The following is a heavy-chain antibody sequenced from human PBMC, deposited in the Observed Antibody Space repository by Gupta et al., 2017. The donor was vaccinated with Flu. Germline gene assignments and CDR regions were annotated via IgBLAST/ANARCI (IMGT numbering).Heavy chain of an antibody. CDR2: ISVSGST. CDR1: GFTFSSYA. V-gene: IGHV3-23*01. J-gene: IGHJ4*02. Sequence: EVPLLESGGYLVQPGVSLRLSCAASGFTFSSYAMNWVRQAPGGGLEWVSGISVSGSTFYADSVRGRFTVSRDNSKNTLFLQMNSLRAEDTAAYYCAKPLRYNWNQPIDCWGQGTLVTVSS. CDR3: AKPLRYNWNQPIDC. D-gene: IGHD1-20*01.